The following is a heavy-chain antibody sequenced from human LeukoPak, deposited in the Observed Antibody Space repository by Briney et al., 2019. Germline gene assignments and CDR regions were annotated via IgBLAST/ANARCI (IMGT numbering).Heavy chain of an antibody. V-gene: IGHV7-4-1*02. Sequence: ASVKVSCKASGYTFTSYAMNWVRQAPGQGLEWMGWINTNTGNSTYAQGFTGRFVFSLDTSVSTAYLQISSLKAEDTAVYYCAREAPHCSGGSCSPTSGDFDYWGQGTLVTVSS. CDR1: GYTFTSYA. CDR3: AREAPHCSGGSCSPTSGDFDY. D-gene: IGHD2-15*01. CDR2: INTNTGNS. J-gene: IGHJ4*02.